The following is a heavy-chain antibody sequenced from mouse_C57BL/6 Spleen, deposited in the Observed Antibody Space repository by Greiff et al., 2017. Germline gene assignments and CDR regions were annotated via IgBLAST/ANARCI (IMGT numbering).Heavy chain of an antibody. J-gene: IGHJ1*03. CDR3: TRGGYYPYWYVDV. Sequence: VQLQQSGAELVRPGASVTLSCKASGYTFTDYEMHWVKQTPVHGLEWIGAIDPETGGTAYNQKFKGKAILTADKSSSTAYMELRSLTSEDSAVYYCTRGGYYPYWYVDVWGTGTTVTVSS. D-gene: IGHD2-3*01. V-gene: IGHV1-15*01. CDR1: GYTFTDYE. CDR2: IDPETGGT.